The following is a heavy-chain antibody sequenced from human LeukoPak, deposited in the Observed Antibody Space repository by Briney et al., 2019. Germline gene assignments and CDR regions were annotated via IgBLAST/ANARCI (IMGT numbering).Heavy chain of an antibody. Sequence: GGSLRLSCAASGFTFSNYGMSWVRQTPGRGLEWVSALIGSGGTTYYADSVKGRFTISRDDSENTLYLQMNSLRAEDTAVYYCAKATGYLLWGQGTLVTVSS. CDR2: LIGSGGTT. CDR1: GFTFSNYG. CDR3: AKATGYLL. J-gene: IGHJ4*02. V-gene: IGHV3-23*01. D-gene: IGHD1-14*01.